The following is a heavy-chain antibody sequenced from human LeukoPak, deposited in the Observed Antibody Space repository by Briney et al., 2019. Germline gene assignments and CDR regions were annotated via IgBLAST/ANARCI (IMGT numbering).Heavy chain of an antibody. CDR1: GGSISSYY. Sequence: PSETLSLTCTVSGGSISSYYWSWIRQPPGKGLEWIGYIYYSGSTNYNPSLKSRVTISVDTSRNQFSLQLNSVTPEDTAVYYCARVGHPWGIKDAFDIWGQGTMVTVSS. D-gene: IGHD3-16*01. V-gene: IGHV4-59*12. CDR2: IYYSGST. CDR3: ARVGHPWGIKDAFDI. J-gene: IGHJ3*02.